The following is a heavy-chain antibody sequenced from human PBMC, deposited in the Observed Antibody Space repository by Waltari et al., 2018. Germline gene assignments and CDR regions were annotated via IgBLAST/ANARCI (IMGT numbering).Heavy chain of an antibody. D-gene: IGHD6-13*01. CDR3: ASPSHEIAAAGTGDAFDI. CDR1: GFTVSSNY. V-gene: IGHV3-53*02. J-gene: IGHJ3*02. Sequence: EVQLVETGGGLIQPGGSLRLSCAASGFTVSSNYMSWVRQAPGKGLEWVSVIYSGGSTYYAASVKGRFTISRDNSKNTLYLQMNSLRAEDTAVYYCASPSHEIAAAGTGDAFDIWGQGTMVTVSS. CDR2: IYSGGST.